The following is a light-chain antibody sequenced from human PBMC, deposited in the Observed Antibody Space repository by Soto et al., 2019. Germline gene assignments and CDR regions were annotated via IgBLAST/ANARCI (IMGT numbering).Light chain of an antibody. CDR3: QQANSFPLT. CDR2: AAS. CDR1: QGISSW. V-gene: IGKV1-12*01. J-gene: IGKJ4*01. Sequence: DTPMTQSPSSVSASVGDRVTITCRASQGISSWLVWYQQKPGKAPNLLIYAASSLQSGVPSRFSGSGSGTDFTLTISSLQPEDFATYYCQQANSFPLTFGGGTKVEIK.